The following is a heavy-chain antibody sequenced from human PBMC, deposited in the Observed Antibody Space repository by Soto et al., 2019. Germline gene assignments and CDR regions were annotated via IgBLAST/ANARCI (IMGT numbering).Heavy chain of an antibody. CDR1: GGSFSGYY. D-gene: IGHD6-13*01. Sequence: PSETLSLTCAVYGGSFSGYYWSWIRQPPGKGLEWIGEINHGGSTNYNSSLKSRVTISIDTSKNQFSLELTSVTAADTAVYYCARGDSSTWTKEFYFDYWGQGTPVTVSS. V-gene: IGHV4-34*01. J-gene: IGHJ4*02. CDR2: INHGGST. CDR3: ARGDSSTWTKEFYFDY.